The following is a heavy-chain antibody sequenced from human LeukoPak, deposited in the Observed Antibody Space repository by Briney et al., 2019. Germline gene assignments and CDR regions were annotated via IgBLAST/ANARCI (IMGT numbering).Heavy chain of an antibody. D-gene: IGHD5-18*01. J-gene: IGHJ4*02. V-gene: IGHV3-53*04. CDR2: IYSGGST. CDR1: GFTFGDYA. CDR3: ARSSRGYSYGDFDY. Sequence: GGSLRLSCTASGFTFGDYAMSWFRQAPGKGLEWVSVIYSGGSTYYADSVKGRFTIARHNSKNTLYLQMNSLRAEDTAVYYCARSSRGYSYGDFDYWGQGTLVTVSS.